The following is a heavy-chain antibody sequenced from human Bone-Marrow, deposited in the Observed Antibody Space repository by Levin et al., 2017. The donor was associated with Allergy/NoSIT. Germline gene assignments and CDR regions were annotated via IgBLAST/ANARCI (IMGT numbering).Heavy chain of an antibody. CDR1: GDSITGSDFL. D-gene: IGHD2-2*01. Sequence: SETLSLTCIVSGDSITGSDFLWGWVRQPAGKGLEWIGSISYSGSTNYNPSLRSRATISVDASQNQFSLRLSSVTAADTAGYYCARGIVLLPPGLGPQFYGVDVWGQGTTVTVSS. CDR2: ISYSGST. CDR3: ARGIVLLPPGLGPQFYGVDV. J-gene: IGHJ6*02. V-gene: IGHV4-39*07.